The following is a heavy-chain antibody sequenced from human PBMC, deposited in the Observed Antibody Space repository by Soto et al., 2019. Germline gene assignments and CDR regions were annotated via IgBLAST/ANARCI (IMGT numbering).Heavy chain of an antibody. CDR3: ASGGWGSSWYEGGSRIDY. D-gene: IGHD6-13*01. Sequence: EVQLVESGGGLVQPGGSLRLSCAASGFTFSSYDMRWVRQVAGKGLEWVSAIGVAGDTYYPDSVKGRFTISRENAKNSLYLQMSSLRAEDTAVYYCASGGWGSSWYEGGSRIDYWGQGTLVTVSS. CDR2: IGVAGDT. J-gene: IGHJ4*02. V-gene: IGHV3-13*01. CDR1: GFTFSSYD.